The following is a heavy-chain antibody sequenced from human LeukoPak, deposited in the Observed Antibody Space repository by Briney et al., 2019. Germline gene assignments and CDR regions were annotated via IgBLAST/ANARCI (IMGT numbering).Heavy chain of an antibody. J-gene: IGHJ4*02. CDR2: INPNSGGT. CDR1: GYTFTGYY. Sequence: GASVKLSCKASGYTFTGYYLHWVRQAPGQGLEWMGWINPNSGGTNYAQKFQGRVTMTRDTSISTAYMELSRLRSDDTAVYYCARWVYGSGSTDYWGQGTLATVSS. CDR3: ARWVYGSGSTDY. V-gene: IGHV1-2*02. D-gene: IGHD3-10*01.